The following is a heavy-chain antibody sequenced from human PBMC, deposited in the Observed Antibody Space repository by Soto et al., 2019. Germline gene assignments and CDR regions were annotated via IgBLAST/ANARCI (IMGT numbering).Heavy chain of an antibody. Sequence: QVNLQESGPGLVKPSETLSVTCTVSGGSISGHAWIWVRQPAGRGLEWLGHIYPSGSTSYNPSLRSRVTMSLDTSNNQIFLNMTYVTAADTAVFYCVRGRSYSVYDFWGPGTLVTVSS. J-gene: IGHJ4*02. D-gene: IGHD5-12*01. CDR2: IYPSGST. CDR3: VRGRSYSVYDF. CDR1: GGSISGHA. V-gene: IGHV4-4*07.